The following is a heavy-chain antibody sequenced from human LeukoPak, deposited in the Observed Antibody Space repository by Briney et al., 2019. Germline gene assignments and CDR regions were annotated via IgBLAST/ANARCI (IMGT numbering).Heavy chain of an antibody. Sequence: GGSLRLSCEASGSGFTFGNFGMSWVRHAPGKGLEWLSGISGSGYYADSVKGRFTISRDNSKNTLYIEMNSLRAEDTAVYYCAKDGSWGDYYFYFYMDVWGKGTTVTVSS. CDR2: ISGSG. J-gene: IGHJ6*03. D-gene: IGHD3-16*01. CDR1: GSGFTFGNFG. V-gene: IGHV3-23*01. CDR3: AKDGSWGDYYFYFYMDV.